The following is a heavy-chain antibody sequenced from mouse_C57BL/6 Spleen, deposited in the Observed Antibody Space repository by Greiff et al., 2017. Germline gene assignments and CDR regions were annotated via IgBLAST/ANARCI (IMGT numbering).Heavy chain of an antibody. Sequence: EVQLQQSGPELVKPGASVKISCKASGYTFTDYNMDWVKQSHGKSLEWIGDINPNNGGTIYNQKFKGKATLTVDKSSSTAYMELRSLTSEDTAVYYCAREGVDYYGSSDIFDDWGQGTTLTVSS. CDR2: INPNNGGT. CDR3: AREGVDYYGSSDIFDD. D-gene: IGHD1-1*01. J-gene: IGHJ2*01. CDR1: GYTFTDYN. V-gene: IGHV1-18*01.